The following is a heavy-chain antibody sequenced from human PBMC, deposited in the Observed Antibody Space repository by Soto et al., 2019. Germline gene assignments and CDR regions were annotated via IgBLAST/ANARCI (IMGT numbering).Heavy chain of an antibody. J-gene: IGHJ6*02. Sequence: GSLRISCAASGFTFSSYSMNWVLQAPGKGLEWVSSISSSISYMYYADSWKGRFTISKDNGKNSLFLQMNSLRAEDTAVYYCARAYTTERYITTFGVAAPKHYYYGMDVWGQGTTDTVSS. CDR1: GFTFSSYS. CDR2: ISSSISYM. CDR3: ARAYTTERYITTFGVAAPKHYYYGMDV. D-gene: IGHD3-3*01. V-gene: IGHV3-21*01.